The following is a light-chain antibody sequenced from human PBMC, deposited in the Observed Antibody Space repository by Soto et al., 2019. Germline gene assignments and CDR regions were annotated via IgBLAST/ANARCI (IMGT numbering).Light chain of an antibody. CDR2: GAS. J-gene: IGKJ2*01. Sequence: ETVMTQSPATLSVSPGERATLSCRASQSVNTNLAWYQHKPGQDPRLLIYGASTRATGIPARFSGSGSGTEFTLTISSLQSEDFAIYFCQQYNNWYTFGQGTKLEI. CDR3: QQYNNWYT. V-gene: IGKV3-15*01. CDR1: QSVNTN.